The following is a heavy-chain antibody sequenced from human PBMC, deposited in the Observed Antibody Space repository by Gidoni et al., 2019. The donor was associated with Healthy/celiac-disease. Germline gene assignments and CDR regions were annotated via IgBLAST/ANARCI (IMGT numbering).Heavy chain of an antibody. CDR3: ARDIGLQLWLPDYFDY. Sequence: EVQLVESGGGLVQPGGSLRLSCAASGFTFSSYWMSWVRQAPGKGLEWVANIKQDGSEKYYVDSVKGRFTISRDNAKNSLYLQMNSLRAEDTAVYYCARDIGLQLWLPDYFDYWGQGTLVTVSS. V-gene: IGHV3-7*04. J-gene: IGHJ4*02. CDR2: IKQDGSEK. CDR1: GFTFSSYW. D-gene: IGHD5-18*01.